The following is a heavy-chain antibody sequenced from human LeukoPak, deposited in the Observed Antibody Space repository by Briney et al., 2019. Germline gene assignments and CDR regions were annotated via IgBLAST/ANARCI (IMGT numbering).Heavy chain of an antibody. V-gene: IGHV3-23*01. CDR1: GFTFSSYG. CDR3: AKDLHWAFDY. CDR2: LSGNGGTT. J-gene: IGHJ4*02. D-gene: IGHD7-27*01. Sequence: GVSLRLSCAASGFTFSSYGMSWLRQAPGRGLEWVSALSGNGGTTYYIDSVKGRFTISRDNSKNTLYLQMNSLRAEDTAVYYCAKDLHWAFDYWGQGTLVTVSS.